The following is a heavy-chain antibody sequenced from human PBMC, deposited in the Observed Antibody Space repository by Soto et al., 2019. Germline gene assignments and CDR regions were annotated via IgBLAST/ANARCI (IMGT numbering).Heavy chain of an antibody. J-gene: IGHJ1*01. CDR1: GFSLDSYA. D-gene: IGHD3-10*01. Sequence: VESGGGVVQPGRSLTLSCAASGFSLDSYAMHWVRQAPGKGHEWMAVVSYDGKNIYYADSVKGRCTISKDDPKNTLYLRMGSLTAEDTATYYCARDYGALPCDRIQHWGRGTLVTVSS. CDR2: VSYDGKNI. CDR3: ARDYGALPCDRIQH. V-gene: IGHV3-30*03.